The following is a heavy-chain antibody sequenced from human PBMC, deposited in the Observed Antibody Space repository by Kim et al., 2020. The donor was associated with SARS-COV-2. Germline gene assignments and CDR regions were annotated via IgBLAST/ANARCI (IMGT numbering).Heavy chain of an antibody. Sequence: SETLSPTCTVSGGSFSSPSYYWGWIRQPPGKGLEWIGSIYYSGSTYYNPSLKSRVTISIDTSKNQFSLKLSSVTAADTAAYYCARLGRGSYFNFDYWGQG. J-gene: IGHJ4*02. D-gene: IGHD1-26*01. CDR3: ARLGRGSYFNFDY. CDR2: IYYSGST. CDR1: GGSFSSPSYY. V-gene: IGHV4-39*01.